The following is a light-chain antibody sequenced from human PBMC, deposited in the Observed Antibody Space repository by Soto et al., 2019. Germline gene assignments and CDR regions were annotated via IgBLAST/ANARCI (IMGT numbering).Light chain of an antibody. CDR2: DAS. CDR1: QSLTTN. J-gene: IGKJ1*01. CDR3: KQRSIWPPWT. Sequence: EVVMTQSPGTLSVSPGGRATLSCRASQSLTTNLAWYQQKPGQARRLLIHDASTRATGIPARFSGSGSGTEFTLTISSLHSDDFAVYYCKQRSIWPPWTFGQGTKVDIK. V-gene: IGKV3-15*01.